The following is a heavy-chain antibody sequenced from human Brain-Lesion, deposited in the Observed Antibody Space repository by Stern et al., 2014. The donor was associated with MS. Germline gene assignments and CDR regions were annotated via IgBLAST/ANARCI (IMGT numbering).Heavy chain of an antibody. V-gene: IGHV1-2*02. J-gene: IGHJ6*02. D-gene: IGHD3-3*01. CDR2: ITPTTGGT. CDR3: ARDQRGITIFGVVTDYYYLGMDV. Sequence: QVQLVQSGAEVKKPGASVKVSCKTSGYIFTGYSIHWVRQAPGQGLEWMAWITPTTGGTKYAQKFQGRVTMSRDTSISTAYVELSSLTSDDTAVYYCARDQRGITIFGVVTDYYYLGMDVWGQGTTVTVSS. CDR1: GYIFTGYS.